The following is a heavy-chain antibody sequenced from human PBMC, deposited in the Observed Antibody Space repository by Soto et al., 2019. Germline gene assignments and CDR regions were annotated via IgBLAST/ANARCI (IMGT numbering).Heavy chain of an antibody. CDR1: GFNSTNHW. Sequence: VHLVESGGGLVQPGGSPRLSCAASGFNSTNHWMHWVRQAPGKGLVWVSRITSDGKSKAYAESVKGRFAISRDNAKNTVYLQMNGLTVEDTAVYYCARESGDWPLNWFDPWGQGTLVTVSS. CDR3: ARESGDWPLNWFDP. CDR2: ITSDGKSK. J-gene: IGHJ5*02. V-gene: IGHV3-74*01. D-gene: IGHD2-21*02.